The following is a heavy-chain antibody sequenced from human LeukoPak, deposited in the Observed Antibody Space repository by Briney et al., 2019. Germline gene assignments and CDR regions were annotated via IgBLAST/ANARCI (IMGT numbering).Heavy chain of an antibody. D-gene: IGHD3-22*01. V-gene: IGHV3-23*01. CDR3: AKDLPSSGLLISGYYFDY. CDR2: LSGSGGGT. Sequence: GGSLRLSCAASGFTFSHYAMNWVRQAPGKGLEWVSSLSGSGGGTSYADSVRGRFTISRDNSKNTLYLQMNSLRAEDTAVYYCAKDLPSSGLLISGYYFDYWCQGTLVTVSS. J-gene: IGHJ4*02. CDR1: GFTFSHYA.